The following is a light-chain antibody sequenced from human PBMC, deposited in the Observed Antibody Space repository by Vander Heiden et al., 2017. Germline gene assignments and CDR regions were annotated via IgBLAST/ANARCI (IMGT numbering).Light chain of an antibody. CDR2: AAS. J-gene: IGKJ1*01. CDR3: QQSNSFPWT. CDR1: QGISSW. Sequence: DIQMTQSPSSVSASVGDRVTITCRASQGISSWLAWYQQKPGKAPKLLIYAASSFHSRVPLRFTASAPGTDFTLTISSLQPEDFATYYCQQSNSFPWTFGQGTKVEIK. V-gene: IGKV1-12*02.